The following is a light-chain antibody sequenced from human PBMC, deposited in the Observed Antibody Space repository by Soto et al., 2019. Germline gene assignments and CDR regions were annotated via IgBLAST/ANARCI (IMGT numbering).Light chain of an antibody. CDR2: NNN. J-gene: IGLJ1*01. CDR1: SSNIGSSY. CDR3: AAWDDRVSGYV. Sequence: QSVLTQPPSTSGTPGQRVTISCSGSSSNIGSSYVFWFQHLPGTAPKLLMYNNNQRPSGVPDRVSASKSGTSASLAISGLRSEDEADYYCAAWDDRVSGYVVGTGTKVTGL. V-gene: IGLV1-47*02.